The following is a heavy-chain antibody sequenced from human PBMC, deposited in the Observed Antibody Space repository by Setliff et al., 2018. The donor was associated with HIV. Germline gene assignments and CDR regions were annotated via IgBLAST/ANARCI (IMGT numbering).Heavy chain of an antibody. D-gene: IGHD2-15*01. V-gene: IGHV3-49*04. J-gene: IGHJ4*02. CDR3: TRTPGAWQNYFDY. CDR2: IRTQPYGVTT. Sequence: GGSLRLSCAASGFTFSSYEMDWVRQAPGKGLEWVGLIRTQPYGVTTEYAASVKGRFTISRDDSLGIAYLQLNSLKSEDTAIYYCTRTPGAWQNYFDYWGQGTPVTVSS. CDR1: GFTFSSYE.